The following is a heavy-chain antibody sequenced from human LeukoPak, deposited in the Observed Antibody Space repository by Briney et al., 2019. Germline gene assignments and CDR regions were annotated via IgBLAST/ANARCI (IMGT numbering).Heavy chain of an antibody. CDR1: GFTFSSYG. D-gene: IGHD5-18*01. Sequence: GGSLRLSCAASGFTFSSYGMHWVRQAPGKGLEWVAVISYDGSNKYYADSVKGRFTISRDNSKNTLYLQMNSLRAEDTAFYYCAKGSGYSYGHLDYWGQGTLVTVSS. CDR3: AKGSGYSYGHLDY. J-gene: IGHJ4*02. V-gene: IGHV3-30*18. CDR2: ISYDGSNK.